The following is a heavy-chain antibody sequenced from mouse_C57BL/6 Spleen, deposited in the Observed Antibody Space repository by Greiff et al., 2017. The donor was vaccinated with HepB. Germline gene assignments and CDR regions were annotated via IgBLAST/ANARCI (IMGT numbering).Heavy chain of an antibody. Sequence: QVQLQQPGAELVKPGASVKLSCKASGYTFTSYWMHWVKQRPGQGLEWIGMIHPNSGSTNYNEKFKSKATLTVDKSSSTAYMQLSSLTSEDSAVYYCARFWDRWNYFDYWGQGTTLTVSS. CDR1: GYTFTSYW. V-gene: IGHV1-64*01. D-gene: IGHD3-3*01. CDR3: ARFWDRWNYFDY. CDR2: IHPNSGST. J-gene: IGHJ2*01.